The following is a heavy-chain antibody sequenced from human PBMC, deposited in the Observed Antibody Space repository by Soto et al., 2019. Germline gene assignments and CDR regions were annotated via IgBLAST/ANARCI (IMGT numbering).Heavy chain of an antibody. D-gene: IGHD3-3*01. Sequence: SETLSLTCTVSGGSMSSSGYYWGWIRQPPGKGLEWIGSIYYSGSTYYNSSLKSRVTISVDTSKNQFSLKLSSVTAADTAVYYCARHVEYEYYFDYWGQGTLVTVSS. J-gene: IGHJ4*02. CDR3: ARHVEYEYYFDY. V-gene: IGHV4-39*01. CDR1: GGSMSSSGYY. CDR2: IYYSGST.